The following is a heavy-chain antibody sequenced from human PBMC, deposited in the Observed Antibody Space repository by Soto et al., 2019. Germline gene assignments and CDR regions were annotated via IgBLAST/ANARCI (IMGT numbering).Heavy chain of an antibody. CDR1: GYSFTSYW. J-gene: IGHJ6*02. CDR2: IYPGDSDT. V-gene: IGHV5-51*01. D-gene: IGHD3-22*01. CDR3: ARALYYYDSSGYYRRPYYYYGMDV. Sequence: GESLKISCKGSGYSFTSYWIGWVRQMPGKGLEWMGIIYPGDSDTRYSPSFQGQVTISADKSISTAYLQWSSLKASDTAMCYCARALYYYDSSGYYRRPYYYYGMDVWGQGTTVTVSS.